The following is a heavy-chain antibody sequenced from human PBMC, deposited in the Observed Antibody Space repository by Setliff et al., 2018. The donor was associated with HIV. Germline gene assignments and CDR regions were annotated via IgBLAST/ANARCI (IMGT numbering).Heavy chain of an antibody. V-gene: IGHV1-69*13. J-gene: IGHJ6*04. CDR2: IIPIFGTP. D-gene: IGHD2-15*01. CDR1: GDTFTSHA. CDR3: ARDSRDIVVVIAPEPEPYYYYGMDV. Sequence: SVKVSCKASGDTFTSHAISWVRQAPGQGLEWMGGIIPIFGTPNYAQKFKGRLTITADESTSTVYMELSSLRSEDTAVYYCARDSRDIVVVIAPEPEPYYYYGMDVWGEGTTATVSS.